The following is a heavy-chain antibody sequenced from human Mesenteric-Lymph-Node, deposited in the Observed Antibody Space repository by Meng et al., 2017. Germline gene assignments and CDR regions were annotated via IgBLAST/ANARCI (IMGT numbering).Heavy chain of an antibody. CDR1: GFTFSSYS. J-gene: IGHJ6*02. CDR3: ARAFYAADYYYYYGMDV. CDR2: ISSSSSYI. Sequence: GESLKISCAASGFTFSSYSMNWVRQAPGKGLEWVSSISSSSSYIYYADSVKGRFTISRDNAKNSLYLQMNSLRAEDTAVYYCARAFYAADYYYYYGMDVWGQGTTVTVSS. V-gene: IGHV3-21*01. D-gene: IGHD6-13*01.